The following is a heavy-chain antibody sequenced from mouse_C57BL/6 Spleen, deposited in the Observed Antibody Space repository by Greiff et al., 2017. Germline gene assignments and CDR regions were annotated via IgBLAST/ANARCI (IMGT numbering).Heavy chain of an antibody. CDR2: ISSGSSTI. V-gene: IGHV5-17*01. CDR3: ARKSTTEALYAMDY. CDR1: GFTFSDYG. J-gene: IGHJ4*01. D-gene: IGHD1-1*01. Sequence: EVQGVESGGGLVKPGGSLKLSCAASGFTFSDYGMHWVRQAPEKGLEWVAYISSGSSTIYYADTVKGRFTISRDNAKNTLFLQMTSLRSEDTAMYYCARKSTTEALYAMDYWGQGTSVTVSS.